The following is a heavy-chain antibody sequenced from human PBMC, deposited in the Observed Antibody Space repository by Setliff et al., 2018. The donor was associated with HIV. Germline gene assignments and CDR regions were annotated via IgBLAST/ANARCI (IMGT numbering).Heavy chain of an antibody. J-gene: IGHJ6*03. CDR2: IYYSGNT. D-gene: IGHD3-3*01. CDR3: ARTHYNFNLLEYYYYYYTDV. Sequence: SETLSLTCTVSGDSISSGGYYWSWIRQHPGKGLEWIGFIYYSGNTYYNPSLKRRVSMSVDTSKNQFSLNLSSMTAAVTAVYYCARTHYNFNLLEYYYYYYTDVWGKGTTVTSP. V-gene: IGHV4-31*03. CDR1: GDSISSGGYY.